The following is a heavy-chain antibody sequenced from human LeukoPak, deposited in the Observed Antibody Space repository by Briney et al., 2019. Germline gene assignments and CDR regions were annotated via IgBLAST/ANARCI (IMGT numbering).Heavy chain of an antibody. CDR1: GGSFSGYY. CDR3: ARERGAYVVVPAAPGFYFDY. V-gene: IGHV4-34*01. CDR2: INHSGST. J-gene: IGHJ4*02. Sequence: SETLSLTCAVYGGSFSGYYWSWIRQPPGKELEWIGEINHSGSTNYNPSLKSRVTISVDTSKNQFSLKLSSVTAADTAVYYCARERGAYVVVPAAPGFYFDYWGQGTLVTVSS. D-gene: IGHD2-2*01.